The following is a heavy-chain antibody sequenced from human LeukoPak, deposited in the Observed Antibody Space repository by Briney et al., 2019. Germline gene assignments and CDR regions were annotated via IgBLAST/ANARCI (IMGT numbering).Heavy chain of an antibody. Sequence: SETLSLTCTVSGGSISSYYWSRIRQPPGKGLEWIGYIYYSGSTNYNPSLKSRATISVDTSKNQFSLKLSSVTAADTAVYYCARDRFLSREDYYYGMDVWGQGTTVTVSS. D-gene: IGHD3-3*01. V-gene: IGHV4-59*01. CDR2: IYYSGST. J-gene: IGHJ6*02. CDR1: GGSISSYY. CDR3: ARDRFLSREDYYYGMDV.